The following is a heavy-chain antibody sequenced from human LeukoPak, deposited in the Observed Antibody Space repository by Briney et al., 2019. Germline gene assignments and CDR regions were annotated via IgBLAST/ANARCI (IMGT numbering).Heavy chain of an antibody. Sequence: QPGGSLRLSCAASGFTFSSYWMSWVRQAPGKGLEWVANIKQDGSEKYYVDSVKGRFTISRDNAKNSLYLQMNSLRAEDTAVYYCARASGSWNMAFDIWGQGTMVTVSS. D-gene: IGHD1/OR15-1a*01. J-gene: IGHJ3*02. CDR1: GFTFSSYW. V-gene: IGHV3-7*01. CDR2: IKQDGSEK. CDR3: ARASGSWNMAFDI.